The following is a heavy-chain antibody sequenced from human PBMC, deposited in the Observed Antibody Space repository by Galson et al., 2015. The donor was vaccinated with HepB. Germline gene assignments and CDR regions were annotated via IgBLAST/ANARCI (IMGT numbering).Heavy chain of an antibody. D-gene: IGHD6-25*01. Sequence: SLRLSCAASGFSFSSHSMCWVRQAPGKGLEWVADICDDGTGRYYGASVKGRFTISRDNAKNSVYLHMNNLRAEDTAVYYCARNPASYDYYNMAVWGRGTMVTVSS. V-gene: IGHV3-48*01. CDR3: ARNPASYDYYNMAV. CDR1: GFSFSSHS. J-gene: IGHJ6*02. CDR2: ICDDGTGR.